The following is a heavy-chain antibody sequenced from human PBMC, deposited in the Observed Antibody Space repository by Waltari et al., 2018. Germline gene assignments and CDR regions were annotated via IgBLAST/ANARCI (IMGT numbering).Heavy chain of an antibody. D-gene: IGHD1-1*01. J-gene: IGHJ6*02. CDR1: GGSFSGYY. CDR2: INPSGST. V-gene: IGHV4-34*01. Sequence: QVQLQQWGAGLLKPSETLSLTCAVYGGSFSGYYWSWIRQPPGKGLEWIGEINPSGSTNYNPALKSRVTISVDTSKNQFSLKLSSVTAADTAVYYCTTTPPYYYYGMDVWGQGTTVTVSS. CDR3: TTTPPYYYYGMDV.